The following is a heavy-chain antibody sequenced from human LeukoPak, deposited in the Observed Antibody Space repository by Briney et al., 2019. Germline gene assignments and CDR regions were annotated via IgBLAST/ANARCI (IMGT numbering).Heavy chain of an antibody. V-gene: IGHV1-2*06. J-gene: IGHJ4*02. CDR2: INPNSGGT. CDR1: GYTFTGYY. Sequence: GASVKVSCKASGYTFTGYYMHWVRQAPGQGLEWMGRINPNSGGTNYAQKFQGRVTMTRDTSISTAYMELSRLRSDDTAVYYCAXAGLILRFLEPRASAFDYWGQGTLVTVSS. CDR3: AXAGLILRFLEPRASAFDY. D-gene: IGHD3-3*01.